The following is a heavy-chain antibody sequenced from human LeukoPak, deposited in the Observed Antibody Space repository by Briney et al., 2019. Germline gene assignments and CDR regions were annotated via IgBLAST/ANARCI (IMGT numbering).Heavy chain of an antibody. D-gene: IGHD3-22*01. J-gene: IGHJ4*02. CDR1: GYIFTGYS. V-gene: IGHV1-2*02. CDR2: INPESGGT. CDR3: VWGSSGHYYFDF. Sequence: ASVKVSCKASGYIFTGYSLHWVRQALGQGLEWMGWINPESGGTSYAQKFQGRVTMTRDTSISTAYMDLSSLRSDDTAVYYCVWGSSGHYYFDFWGQGTLVTVSS.